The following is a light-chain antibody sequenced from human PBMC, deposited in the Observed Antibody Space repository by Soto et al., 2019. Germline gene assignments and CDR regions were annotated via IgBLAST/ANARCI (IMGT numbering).Light chain of an antibody. Sequence: QSVLTQPPSASGSPGQSVTISCTGTSSDVGGYNYVSWYQQHPGKAPKLMIYEVSKQPSGVPDRFSGSKSGYPASLTVSGLQAEDEADYYCSAYAGSNNYVFGTGTKLTVL. J-gene: IGLJ1*01. CDR2: EVS. CDR3: SAYAGSNNYV. CDR1: SSDVGGYNY. V-gene: IGLV2-8*01.